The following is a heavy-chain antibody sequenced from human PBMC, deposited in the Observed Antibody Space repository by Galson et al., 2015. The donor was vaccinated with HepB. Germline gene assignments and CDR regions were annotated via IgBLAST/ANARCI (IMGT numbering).Heavy chain of an antibody. J-gene: IGHJ4*02. CDR3: VFSYYYDSSGNYFDY. CDR2: FDPEDGET. Sequence: SVKVSCKVSGYTLTELSMHWVRQAPGKGLEWMGGFDPEDGETIYAQKFQGRVTMTEDTSTDTAYMELSSLRSEDTAVYYCVFSYYYDSSGNYFDYWGQGTLVTVSS. CDR1: GYTLTELS. D-gene: IGHD3-22*01. V-gene: IGHV1-24*01.